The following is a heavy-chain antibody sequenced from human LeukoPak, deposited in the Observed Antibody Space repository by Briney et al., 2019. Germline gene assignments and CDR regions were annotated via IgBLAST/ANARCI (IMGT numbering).Heavy chain of an antibody. CDR1: GFSVSSDY. CDR2: IYSGGST. Sequence: PGGSLRLSCVASGFSVSSDYMTWVRQAPGKGLECVSVIYSGGSTYYADSVKGRFTISRDNSKNTLYLQMNSLRAEDTAVYYCAKDGSNYDILTGYYNVSPLDYWGQGTLVTVSS. V-gene: IGHV3-53*05. D-gene: IGHD3-9*01. J-gene: IGHJ4*02. CDR3: AKDGSNYDILTGYYNVSPLDY.